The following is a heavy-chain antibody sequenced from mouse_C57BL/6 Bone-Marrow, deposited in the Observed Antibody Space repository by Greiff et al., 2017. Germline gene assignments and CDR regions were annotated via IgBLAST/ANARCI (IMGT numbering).Heavy chain of an antibody. V-gene: IGHV1-69*01. CDR1: GYTFTSYW. CDR3: ARGGYYAMDY. CDR2: IDPSDSYT. Sequence: VQLQQPGAELVMPGASVKLSCKASGYTFTSYWMHWVKQRPGQGLEWIGEIDPSDSYTNYNQKFKGKSTLTVDKSSSTAYMQLSSLTSEDSAVYYCARGGYYAMDYWGQGTTLTVSS. J-gene: IGHJ2*01. D-gene: IGHD1-1*02.